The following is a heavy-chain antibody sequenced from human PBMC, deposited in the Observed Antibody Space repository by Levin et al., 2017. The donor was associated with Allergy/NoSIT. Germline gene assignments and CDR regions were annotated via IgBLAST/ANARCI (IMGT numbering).Heavy chain of an antibody. D-gene: IGHD5-18*01. CDR1: GFTFSNYA. J-gene: IGHJ4*02. V-gene: IGHV3-30*04. CDR2: ISYDGSNK. Sequence: GGSLRLSCAASGFTFSNYAMHWVRQAPGKGLEWVPLISYDGSNKYYADSVKGRFTISRDNSKNTLYLQMNSLRAEDTAVYYCARPSPDKLPAMVLYQTGYYFDYWGQGTLVTVSS. CDR3: ARPSPDKLPAMVLYQTGYYFDY.